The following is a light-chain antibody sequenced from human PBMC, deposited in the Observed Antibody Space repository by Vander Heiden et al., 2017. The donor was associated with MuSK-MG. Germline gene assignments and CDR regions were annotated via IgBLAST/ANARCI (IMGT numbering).Light chain of an antibody. V-gene: IGKV1-39*01. CDR2: AAS. CDR1: QSISSY. Sequence: DIQMTQSPSSLSASVGDRVTITCRASQSISSYLNWYQQKPGKAPKLLIYAASSLQSGVPSRFSVSGSGTDFTLTISRLQPEDFATYYCQQSDSTPLTFGGGTKVEIK. J-gene: IGKJ4*01. CDR3: QQSDSTPLT.